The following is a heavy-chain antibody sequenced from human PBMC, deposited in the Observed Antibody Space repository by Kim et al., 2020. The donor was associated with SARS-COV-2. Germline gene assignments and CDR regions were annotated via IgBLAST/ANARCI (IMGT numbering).Heavy chain of an antibody. Sequence: SETLSLTCAVYGGSFSGYYWSWIRQPPGKGLEWIGEINHSGSTNYNPSLKSRVTISVDTSKNQFSLKLSSVTAADTAVYYCARCRYRHGMDVWGQGTTVTVSS. D-gene: IGHD1-1*01. CDR1: GGSFSGYY. CDR2: INHSGST. V-gene: IGHV4-34*01. J-gene: IGHJ6*02. CDR3: ARCRYRHGMDV.